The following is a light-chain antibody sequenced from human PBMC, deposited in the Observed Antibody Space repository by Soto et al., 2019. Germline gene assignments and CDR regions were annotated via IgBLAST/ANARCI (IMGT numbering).Light chain of an antibody. CDR2: EAS. J-gene: IGKJ5*01. V-gene: IGKV3-11*01. CDR1: RHIGTS. CDR3: QQRYNWPIT. Sequence: EIQLTQSPAALSLSPGDRATLSCRASRHIGTSLTWYQKQPGRPPRLLIFEASTRASGIPDRFSGSGSGTDFTLDIINLEPEDFAVYYCQQRYNWPITFGPGTRLEIK.